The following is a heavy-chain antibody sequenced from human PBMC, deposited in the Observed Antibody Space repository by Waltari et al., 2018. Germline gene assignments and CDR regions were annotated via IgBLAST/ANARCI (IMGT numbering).Heavy chain of an antibody. V-gene: IGHV3-7*01. J-gene: IGHJ6*03. CDR1: GFPFDSYR. CDR3: ARDVTSYYYYYMDV. Sequence: EVQLVEPGGGLVQPGGSRRPSWAASGFPFDSYRMGWVRQAPGKGLEWVANIKQDGSEKYYVDSVKGRFTISRDNAKNSLYLQMNSLRAEDTAVYYCARDVTSYYYYYMDVWGKGTTVTVSS. CDR2: IKQDGSEK. D-gene: IGHD2-2*01.